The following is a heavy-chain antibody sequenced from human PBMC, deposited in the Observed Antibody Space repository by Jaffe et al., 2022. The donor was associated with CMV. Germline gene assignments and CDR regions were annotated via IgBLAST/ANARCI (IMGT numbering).Heavy chain of an antibody. Sequence: QVQLQQWGAGLLKPSETLSLTCAVYGGSFSGYYWSWIRQPPGKGLEWIGEINHSGSTNYNPSLKSRVTISVDTSKNQFSLKLSSVTAADTAVYYCARGAYYYDSSGYYYPNYYYYYYMDVWGKGTTVTVSS. V-gene: IGHV4-34*01. CDR2: INHSGST. CDR3: ARGAYYYDSSGYYYPNYYYYYYMDV. D-gene: IGHD3-22*01. CDR1: GGSFSGYY. J-gene: IGHJ6*03.